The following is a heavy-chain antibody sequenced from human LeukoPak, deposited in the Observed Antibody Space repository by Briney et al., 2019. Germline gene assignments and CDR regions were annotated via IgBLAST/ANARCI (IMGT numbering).Heavy chain of an antibody. Sequence: PGGSLRLSCAASGFTLSSFSMNWVRQAPGKGLEWVSYISSSSSTIYYADSVKGRFTISRDNAKNSLYLQMNSLRAEDTAVYYCARDPSVHEAAEPVGAFDIWGQGTMVTVSS. CDR1: GFTLSSFS. CDR3: ARDPSVHEAAEPVGAFDI. CDR2: ISSSSSTI. J-gene: IGHJ3*02. D-gene: IGHD6-13*01. V-gene: IGHV3-48*01.